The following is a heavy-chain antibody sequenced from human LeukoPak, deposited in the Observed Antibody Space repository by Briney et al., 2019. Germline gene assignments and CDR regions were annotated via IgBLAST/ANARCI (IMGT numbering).Heavy chain of an antibody. Sequence: GRSLRLSCAASGFTFSSYGMHWVRQAPGKGLEWVAVVSYDGSNKYYADSVKGRFTISRDNSKNTLYLQMNSLRPEDTAVYYCAKDSYYGSGSYFYFDYWGQGTLVTVSS. D-gene: IGHD3-10*01. V-gene: IGHV3-30*18. J-gene: IGHJ4*02. CDR1: GFTFSSYG. CDR2: VSYDGSNK. CDR3: AKDSYYGSGSYFYFDY.